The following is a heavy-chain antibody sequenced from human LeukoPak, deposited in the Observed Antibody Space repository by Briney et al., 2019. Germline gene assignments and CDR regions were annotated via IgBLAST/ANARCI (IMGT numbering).Heavy chain of an antibody. D-gene: IGHD6-13*01. Sequence: GGSLRLSCAASGFTFSGSGMHWVRQASGKGLEWIGRITTKVNSYATAYAASVKGRFTISRDDSKNTAYLQMDSLKTEDTAVYYCSRGISGYGMDVWGQGTTVTVSS. J-gene: IGHJ6*02. CDR2: ITTKVNSYAT. CDR1: GFTFSGSG. CDR3: SRGISGYGMDV. V-gene: IGHV3-73*01.